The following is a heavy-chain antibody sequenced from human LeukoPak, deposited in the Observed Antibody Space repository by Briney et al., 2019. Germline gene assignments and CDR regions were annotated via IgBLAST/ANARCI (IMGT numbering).Heavy chain of an antibody. CDR2: INPNSGGT. J-gene: IGHJ5*02. Sequence: GASVKVSCKASGYTFTGYYMHWVRQAPGQGLEWMGWINPNSGGTNYAQKFQGWVTMTRDTSISTAYVELSRLRSDDTAVYYCARERAAAGTNWFDPWGQGTLVAVSS. CDR1: GYTFTGYY. V-gene: IGHV1-2*04. D-gene: IGHD6-13*01. CDR3: ARERAAAGTNWFDP.